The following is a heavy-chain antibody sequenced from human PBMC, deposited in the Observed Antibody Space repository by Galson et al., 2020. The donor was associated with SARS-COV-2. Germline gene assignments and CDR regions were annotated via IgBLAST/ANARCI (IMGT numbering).Heavy chain of an antibody. CDR3: AKRTLLRSSYALDV. Sequence: GGSLRLSCAASGFTFSDYYMSWIRQAPGKGLEWVSDISTTGVGKDYADSVKGRVTISRDNAQKLVYLQMNSLRAEDTAIYFCAKRTLLRSSYALDVWSQGTTVTVSS. J-gene: IGHJ6*02. CDR2: ISTTGVGK. CDR1: GFTFSDYY. V-gene: IGHV3-11*01. D-gene: IGHD4-17*01.